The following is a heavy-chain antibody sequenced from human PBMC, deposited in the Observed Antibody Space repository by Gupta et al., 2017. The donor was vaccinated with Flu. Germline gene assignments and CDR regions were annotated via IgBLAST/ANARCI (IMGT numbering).Heavy chain of an antibody. Sequence: EVQLVESGGGLVQPGRSLRLSCAASGFTFDDYAMHWVRQAPGKGLEWVSGISWNSGSIGYADSVKGRFTISRDNAKNSLYLQMNSLRAEDTALYYCAKDQTGIAAAFDYWGQGTLVTVSS. CDR3: AKDQTGIAAAFDY. CDR2: ISWNSGSI. J-gene: IGHJ4*02. D-gene: IGHD6-13*01. V-gene: IGHV3-9*01. CDR1: GFTFDDYA.